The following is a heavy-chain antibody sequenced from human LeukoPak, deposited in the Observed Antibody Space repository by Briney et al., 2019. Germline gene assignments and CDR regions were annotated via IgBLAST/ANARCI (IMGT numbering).Heavy chain of an antibody. CDR1: GYTFTSYG. CDR3: ARGGPYYYDSDAFDI. J-gene: IGHJ3*02. Sequence: ASVKVSCKASGYTFTSYGVSWVRQAPGQGLEWMGWISAYNGNTNYAQKLQGRVTMTTDTSTSTAYMELRSLRSDDTAVYYCARGGPYYYDSDAFDIWGQGTMVTASS. D-gene: IGHD3-22*01. CDR2: ISAYNGNT. V-gene: IGHV1-18*01.